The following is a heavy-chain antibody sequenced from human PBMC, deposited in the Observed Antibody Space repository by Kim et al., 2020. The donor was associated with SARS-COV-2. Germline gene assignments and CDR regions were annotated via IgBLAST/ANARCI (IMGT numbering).Heavy chain of an antibody. V-gene: IGHV3-33*05. D-gene: IGHD5-12*01. CDR3: ARAGGDGYNLLRYYFDY. J-gene: IGHJ4*02. CDR2: ISYDGSNK. Sequence: GGSLRLSCAASGFTFSSYGMHWVRQAPGKGLEWVAVISYDGSNKYYADSVKGRFTISRDNSKNTLYLQMNSLRAEDTAVYYCARAGGDGYNLLRYYFDYWGQGTLVTVSS. CDR1: GFTFSSYG.